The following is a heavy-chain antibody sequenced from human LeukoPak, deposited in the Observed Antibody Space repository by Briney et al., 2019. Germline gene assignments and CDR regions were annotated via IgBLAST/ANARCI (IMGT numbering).Heavy chain of an antibody. J-gene: IGHJ4*02. Sequence: GGSLRLSCAASGFTFSSYSMNRVRQAPGKGLEWVSSIRSSSSYIYYADSVKGRFTISRDNAKNSLYLQMNSLRAEDTAVYYCARVSYDILTGYSYIDYWGQGTLSPSPQ. V-gene: IGHV3-21*01. CDR1: GFTFSSYS. D-gene: IGHD3-9*01. CDR2: IRSSSSYI. CDR3: ARVSYDILTGYSYIDY.